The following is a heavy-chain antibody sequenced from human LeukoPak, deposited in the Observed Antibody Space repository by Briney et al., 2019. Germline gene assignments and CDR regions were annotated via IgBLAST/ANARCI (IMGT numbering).Heavy chain of an antibody. CDR3: ARGGGGDYFDY. CDR1: GGSISSYY. D-gene: IGHD2-15*01. Sequence: PSETLSLTCTVSGGSISSYYWSWIRQPPGKGLEWIGYIYYSGSTYYNPSLKSRVTISVDTSKNQFSLKLSSVTAADTAVYYCARGGGGDYFDYWGQGTLVTVSS. J-gene: IGHJ4*02. CDR2: IYYSGST. V-gene: IGHV4-59*08.